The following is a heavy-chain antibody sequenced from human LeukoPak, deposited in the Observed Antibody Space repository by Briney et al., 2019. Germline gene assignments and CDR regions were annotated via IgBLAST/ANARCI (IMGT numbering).Heavy chain of an antibody. Sequence: ETLSLTCALYGGSFAGYFWSWVRHPPGGGRGWIGQTIHIVSTTYNPSLKSRVTLSVDTSKNQCSLKLNSVTAADTAVYYCARGTSNYGVEGHYFDYRGQETLVTVSS. CDR3: ARGTSNYGVEGHYFDY. CDR2: TIHIVST. J-gene: IGHJ4*02. V-gene: IGHV4-34*01. CDR1: GGSFAGYF. D-gene: IGHD4-17*01.